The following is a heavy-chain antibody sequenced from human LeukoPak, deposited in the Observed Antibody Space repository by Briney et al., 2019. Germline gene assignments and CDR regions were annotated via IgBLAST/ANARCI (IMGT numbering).Heavy chain of an antibody. V-gene: IGHV1-18*01. D-gene: IGHD3-10*01. CDR3: AREGFGELYYWFDP. Sequence: ASVKVSCKASGYTFTNYGISWVRQAPGQGLEWMGWISAYNGNTNYAQKFQGRVTITADKSTSTAYMELSSLRSEDTAVYYCAREGFGELYYWFDPWGQGTLVTVSS. CDR2: ISAYNGNT. J-gene: IGHJ5*02. CDR1: GYTFTNYG.